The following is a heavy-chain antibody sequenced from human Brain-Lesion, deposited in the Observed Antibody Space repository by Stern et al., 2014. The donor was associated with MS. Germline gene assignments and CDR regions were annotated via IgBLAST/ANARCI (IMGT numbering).Heavy chain of an antibody. J-gene: IGHJ3*01. D-gene: IGHD3-22*01. CDR3: ARGDHRNSYDSSGYYYFVFDV. CDR2: IYHSGSS. Sequence: VQLVESGSGLVKPSQTLSLTCAVSDDSLNSVVYSWSWIRQPPGKGLEWIGSIYHSGSSYSSPSLKSRVTISVDRSKNQFSLKLSSVTAADTAVYYCARGDHRNSYDSSGYYYFVFDVWGQGTMVTVSS. CDR1: DDSLNSVVYS. V-gene: IGHV4-30-2*01.